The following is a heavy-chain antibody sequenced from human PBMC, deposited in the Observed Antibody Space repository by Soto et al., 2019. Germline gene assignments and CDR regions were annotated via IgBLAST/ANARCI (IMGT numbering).Heavy chain of an antibody. CDR3: ARENVPYGFDL. CDR1: GYSFDSYA. J-gene: IGHJ3*01. CDR2: IGSGDT. Sequence: QVQLVQSGATQEKPGASVKVSCEAFGYSFDSYAYSWVRQAPGQGLEWMGRIGSGDTKYAQKLQGRVTMTTDTSTNTAYMELRSLRSDDTALYYCARENVPYGFDLWGQGTMVTVSS. V-gene: IGHV1-18*01.